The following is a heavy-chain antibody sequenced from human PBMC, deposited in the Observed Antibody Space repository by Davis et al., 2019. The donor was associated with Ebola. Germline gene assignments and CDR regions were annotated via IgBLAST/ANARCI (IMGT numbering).Heavy chain of an antibody. V-gene: IGHV5-10-1*01. D-gene: IGHD2-2*01. CDR2: IDPSDSYT. Sequence: GESLKISCKGSGYSFTSYWISWVRQMPGKGLEWMGRIDPSDSYTNYSPSFQGHVTISADKSISPAYLQWSSLKASDTPMYYCARHCSSTSCSPYYYYGMDVWGQGTTVTVSS. CDR3: ARHCSSTSCSPYYYYGMDV. CDR1: GYSFTSYW. J-gene: IGHJ6*02.